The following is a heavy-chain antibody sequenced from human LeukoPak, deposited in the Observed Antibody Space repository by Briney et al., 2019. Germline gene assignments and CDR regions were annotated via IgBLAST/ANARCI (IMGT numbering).Heavy chain of an antibody. CDR1: GGSINTYY. V-gene: IGHV4-59*08. CDR2: IYYSGNT. J-gene: IGHJ4*02. Sequence: SETLSLTCTVSGGSINTYYGSWIRQAPGRGLEWIGHIYYSGNTNYNPSLNCRVTISVDTSKNQFSLRLSSVTAADTAVYYCARRGDYVGLDYWGQGILVTVSS. CDR3: ARRGDYVGLDY. D-gene: IGHD4-17*01.